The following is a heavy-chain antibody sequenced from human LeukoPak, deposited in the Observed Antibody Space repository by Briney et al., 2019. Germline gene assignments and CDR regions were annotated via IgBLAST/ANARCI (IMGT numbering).Heavy chain of an antibody. CDR2: INHSGST. V-gene: IGHV4-34*01. CDR1: GGSFSGYY. J-gene: IGHJ4*02. CDR3: ARDRGPDYGGNSYHLPD. D-gene: IGHD4-23*01. Sequence: SETLSLTCAVYGGSFSGYYWSWIRQPPGKGLEWIGEINHSGSTNYNPSLKSRVTISVDTSKNQFSLKLSFVTAADTAVYYCARDRGPDYGGNSYHLPDWGQGTLVTVSS.